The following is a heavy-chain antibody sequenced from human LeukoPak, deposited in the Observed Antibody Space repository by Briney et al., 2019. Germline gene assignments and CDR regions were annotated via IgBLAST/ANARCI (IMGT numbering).Heavy chain of an antibody. CDR3: AKYDNGFFYYYLDV. CDR2: ISGRGITT. J-gene: IGHJ6*03. V-gene: IGHV3-23*01. D-gene: IGHD3-22*01. CDR1: GFTFSTYG. Sequence: GGSLRLSCATSGFTFSTYGMTWVHQAPGKGLEWVEGISGRGITTAYAESVEGRFTISRDNSKNTLYVQMDSLRVEDTAVYYCAKYDNGFFYYYLDVWGKGTTVTVSS.